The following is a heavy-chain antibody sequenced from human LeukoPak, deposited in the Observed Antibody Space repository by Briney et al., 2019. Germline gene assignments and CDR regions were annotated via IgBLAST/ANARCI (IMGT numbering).Heavy chain of an antibody. D-gene: IGHD4-23*01. V-gene: IGHV1-46*01. CDR3: AREGGDGGPLDY. CDR1: GYTFTTYF. J-gene: IGHJ4*02. CDR2: IHTSGGTT. Sequence: GASVKVSCKASGYTFTTYFMHWVRQAPGQGLEWMGIIHTSGGTTKYAQKFQDRVTMTRDTSTNTVYMELSSLKFDDTAVYYCAREGGDGGPLDYWGQGTLVTVSS.